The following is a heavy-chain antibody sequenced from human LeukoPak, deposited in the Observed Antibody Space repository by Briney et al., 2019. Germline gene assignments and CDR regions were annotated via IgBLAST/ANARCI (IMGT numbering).Heavy chain of an antibody. J-gene: IGHJ4*02. Sequence: SVKVSCKASGGTFSSYAISWVRQAPGQGLEWMGRIIPFLGIANYAQKFQGRVTITADKSTSTAYMKLSSLRSEDTAVYYCAREVYFTMVRGPFDYWGQGTLVTVSS. CDR2: IIPFLGIA. V-gene: IGHV1-69*04. D-gene: IGHD3-10*01. CDR3: AREVYFTMVRGPFDY. CDR1: GGTFSSYA.